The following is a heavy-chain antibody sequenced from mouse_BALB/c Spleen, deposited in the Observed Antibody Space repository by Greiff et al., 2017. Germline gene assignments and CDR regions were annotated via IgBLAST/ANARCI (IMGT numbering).Heavy chain of an antibody. CDR3: ARGDYYGSSSFDY. J-gene: IGHJ3*01. CDR1: GYSITSDYA. V-gene: IGHV3-2*02. D-gene: IGHD1-1*01. Sequence: VQLKESGPGLVKPSQSLSLTCTVTGYSITSDYAWNWIRQFPGNKLEWMGYISYSGSTSYNPSLKSRISITRDTSKNQFFLQLNSVTTEDTATYYCARGDYYGSSSFDYWGQGTLVTVSA. CDR2: ISYSGST.